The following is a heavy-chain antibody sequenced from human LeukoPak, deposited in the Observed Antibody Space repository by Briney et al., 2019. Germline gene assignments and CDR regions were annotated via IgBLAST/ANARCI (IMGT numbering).Heavy chain of an antibody. V-gene: IGHV3-7*01. CDR1: RFTFNGSW. CDR2: MDPTGSQK. Sequence: GGSLRLSCADSRFTFNGSWMNWVRQAPGKGLEWVANMDPTGSQKRYVDSVRGRLTISKDNPGASLYLDMHSLRAEDTAIYYCAIWTSGNYWGQGTLVTVSS. D-gene: IGHD1-1*01. J-gene: IGHJ4*02. CDR3: AIWTSGNY.